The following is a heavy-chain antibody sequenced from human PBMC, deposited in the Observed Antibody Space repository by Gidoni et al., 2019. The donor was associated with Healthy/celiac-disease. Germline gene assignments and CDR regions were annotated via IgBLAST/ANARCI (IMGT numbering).Heavy chain of an antibody. CDR1: GFSCDEYA. J-gene: IGHJ4*02. CDR3: ARYGHGHGSGSFDY. V-gene: IGHV3-20*04. CDR2: LNWNGGST. Sequence: EVQRVETGGGVVGPGGSLRRACAGAGFSCDEYARTWVRPVPGKGRGWVSGLNWNGGSTRYADSVKGRFTISRDNAKNSLSLQMNSLRAEDTALYYCARYGHGHGSGSFDYWGQGTLVTVSS. D-gene: IGHD3-10*01.